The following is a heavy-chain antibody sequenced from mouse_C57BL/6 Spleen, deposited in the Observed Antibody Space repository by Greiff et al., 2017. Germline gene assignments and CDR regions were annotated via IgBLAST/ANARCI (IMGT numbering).Heavy chain of an antibody. J-gene: IGHJ1*03. CDR2: IDPEDGET. CDR1: GFNIKDYY. Sequence: EVHLVESGAELVKPGASVKLSCTASGFNIKDYYMHWVKQRTEQGLEWIGRIDPEDGETKYAPKFQGKATITADTSSNTAYLQLSSLTSEDAAVYYCATGSSYDWYFDVWGTGTTVTVSS. D-gene: IGHD1-1*01. CDR3: ATGSSYDWYFDV. V-gene: IGHV14-2*01.